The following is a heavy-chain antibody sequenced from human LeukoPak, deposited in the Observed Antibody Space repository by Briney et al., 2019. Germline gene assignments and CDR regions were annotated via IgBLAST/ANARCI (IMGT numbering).Heavy chain of an antibody. D-gene: IGHD3-10*01. CDR1: GFTFSSYG. V-gene: IGHV3-33*01. CDR3: ARAPAGYYGSGSYLDY. CDR2: IWYDGSNK. J-gene: IGHJ4*02. Sequence: QPGGSLRLSCAASGFTFSSYGMHWVRQAPGKGLEWVAVIWYDGSNKYYADSVKGRLTISRDDSKNTLYLQMNSLGAEDTAVYYCARAPAGYYGSGSYLDYWGQGTLVTVSS.